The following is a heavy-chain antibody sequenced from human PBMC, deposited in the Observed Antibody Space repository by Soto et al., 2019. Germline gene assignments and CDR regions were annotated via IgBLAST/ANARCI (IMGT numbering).Heavy chain of an antibody. CDR1: GDSIKNYF. Sequence: SETLCLTWTVSGDSIKNYFWSWVRQTPGKGLEWIGHFYHSGTTNYSPALKSRVTISIDQSKNQFSLRLNSVTAADTAVYFCARDPDYCTNGVCPIFDFWGQGIPVTVS. J-gene: IGHJ4*02. CDR3: ARDPDYCTNGVCPIFDF. D-gene: IGHD2-8*01. V-gene: IGHV4-59*01. CDR2: FYHSGTT.